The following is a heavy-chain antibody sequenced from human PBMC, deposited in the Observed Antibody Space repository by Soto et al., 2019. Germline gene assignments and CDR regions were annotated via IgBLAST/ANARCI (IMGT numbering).Heavy chain of an antibody. V-gene: IGHV4-39*01. Sequence: SETLSLTCTVSGGSISSSSYYWGWIRQPPGKGLEWLGSIYYSGSTYYNPSLKSRVTISVDTSKNQFSLKLSSVTAADTAVYYCARQTDFGTTLVFFYYGMDVWGQGTTVTVSS. CDR2: IYYSGST. CDR1: GGSISSSSYY. D-gene: IGHD3-3*01. CDR3: ARQTDFGTTLVFFYYGMDV. J-gene: IGHJ6*02.